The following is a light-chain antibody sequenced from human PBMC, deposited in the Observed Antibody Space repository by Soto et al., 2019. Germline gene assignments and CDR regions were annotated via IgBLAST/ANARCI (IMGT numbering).Light chain of an antibody. J-gene: IGKJ1*01. Sequence: IQMTQSPSSLSASVGDRITITCRASQGIRNDLNWYQQKPGKAPKLLIYATSSLQSGVPSRFSGSGSGTDFSLTISSLQPEDFATYYCLQDFSYPRTFGQGTKVDI. V-gene: IGKV1-6*01. CDR3: LQDFSYPRT. CDR1: QGIRND. CDR2: ATS.